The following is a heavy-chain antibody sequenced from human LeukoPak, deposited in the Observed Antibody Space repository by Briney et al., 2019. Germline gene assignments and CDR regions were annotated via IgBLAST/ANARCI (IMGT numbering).Heavy chain of an antibody. CDR3: ARLIAAAGTSY. Sequence: PSETLSLTCAVYGGSFSGYYWSWIRQPPGKGLEWIGEINLSGSTNYNPSLKSRVTISVDTSKNQFSLKLSSVTAADTAVYYCARLIAAAGTSYWGQGTLVTVSS. D-gene: IGHD6-13*01. V-gene: IGHV4-34*01. CDR1: GGSFSGYY. CDR2: INLSGST. J-gene: IGHJ4*02.